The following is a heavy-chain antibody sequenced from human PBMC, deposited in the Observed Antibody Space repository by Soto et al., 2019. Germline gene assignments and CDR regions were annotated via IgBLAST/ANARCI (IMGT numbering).Heavy chain of an antibody. CDR3: ARGGEEKQLVGRTTYYYYGMDV. J-gene: IGHJ6*02. CDR1: GYTFTGYY. D-gene: IGHD6-6*01. V-gene: IGHV1-2*04. Sequence: ASVKVSCKASGYTFTGYYMHWVRQAPGQGLEWMGWINPNSGGTNYAQKFQGWVTMTRDTSISTAYMELSRLRSDDTAVYYCARGGEEKQLVGRTTYYYYGMDVWGQGTTVTVSS. CDR2: INPNSGGT.